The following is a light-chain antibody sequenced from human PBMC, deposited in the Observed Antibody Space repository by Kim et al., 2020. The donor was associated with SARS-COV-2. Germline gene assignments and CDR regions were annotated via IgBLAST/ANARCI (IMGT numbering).Light chain of an antibody. CDR1: STNIGAGYD. J-gene: IGLJ1*01. V-gene: IGLV1-40*01. Sequence: QSVLTQPPSVSGAPGQRVTISCTGSSTNIGAGYDVHWYQQLPGTAPKLLIYGNNNRPSGVPDRFSGSKSGTSASLAITGLQAEDEPDYYCQSYVDSLSGYVFGTGTKVTV. CDR3: QSYVDSLSGYV. CDR2: GNN.